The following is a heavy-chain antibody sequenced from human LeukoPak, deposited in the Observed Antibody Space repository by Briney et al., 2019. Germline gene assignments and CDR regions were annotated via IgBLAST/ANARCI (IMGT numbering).Heavy chain of an antibody. CDR1: GGSISSYY. CDR3: ARGLGEWLLPTYVAGTAYNWFEP. D-gene: IGHD3-3*01. Sequence: SEPLSLTCTVSGGSISSYYWRWLRQPPGKAVEGIGYIYYSGSTNYNPSRKSRVTISVDTSKNQFSLKLRSVTAADTAVYYCARGLGEWLLPTYVAGTAYNWFEPWGQGALVAVSS. CDR2: IYYSGST. V-gene: IGHV4-59*01. J-gene: IGHJ5*02.